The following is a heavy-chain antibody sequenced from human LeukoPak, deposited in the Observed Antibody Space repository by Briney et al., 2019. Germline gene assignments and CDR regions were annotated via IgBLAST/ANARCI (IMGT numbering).Heavy chain of an antibody. D-gene: IGHD2-15*01. CDR2: IYHSGST. J-gene: IGHJ4*02. CDR1: GGSISSSNW. CDR3: ARGGYCSGGSCYPSVDY. V-gene: IGHV4-4*02. Sequence: PSETLSLTCAVSGGSISSSNWWSWVRQPPGKGLEWIGEIYHSGSTNYNPSLKSRVTISVDKSKNQFSLKLSSVTAADTAVYYCARGGYCSGGSCYPSVDYWGQGTLVTVSS.